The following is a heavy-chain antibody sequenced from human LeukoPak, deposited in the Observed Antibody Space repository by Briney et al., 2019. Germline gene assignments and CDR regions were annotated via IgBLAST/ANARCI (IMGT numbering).Heavy chain of an antibody. CDR1: GGSFSGYY. V-gene: IGHV4-34*01. CDR3: ARDYVDYYDSSGYNNWFDP. J-gene: IGHJ5*02. Sequence: SETLSLTCAVYGGSFSGYYWSWIRQPPGKGLEWIGEINHSGSTNYNPSLKSRVTISVDTSKNQFSLKLSSVTAADTAVYYCARDYVDYYDSSGYNNWFDPWGQGTLVTVSS. D-gene: IGHD3-22*01. CDR2: INHSGST.